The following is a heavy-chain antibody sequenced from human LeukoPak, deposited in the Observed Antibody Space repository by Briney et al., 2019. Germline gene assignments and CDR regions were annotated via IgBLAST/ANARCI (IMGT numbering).Heavy chain of an antibody. CDR1: GYSFTSYW. Sequence: GESLKISCKGSGYSFTSYWIGWVRQMPGKGLEWMGIIYPGDSDTRYSPSFQGRVTISADKSISTAYLQWSSLKATDTAMYYCARHLGDANDPLDYWGQGTLVTVSS. CDR2: IYPGDSDT. V-gene: IGHV5-51*01. CDR3: ARHLGDANDPLDY. J-gene: IGHJ4*02. D-gene: IGHD1-1*01.